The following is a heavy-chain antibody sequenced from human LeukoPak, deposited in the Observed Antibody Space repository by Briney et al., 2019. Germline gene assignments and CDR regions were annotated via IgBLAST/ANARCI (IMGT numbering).Heavy chain of an antibody. V-gene: IGHV3-53*01. J-gene: IGHJ4*02. CDR1: GLTVSSNY. CDR2: IYSGGST. CDR3: ARDRRYHYDSSGYYDY. Sequence: PGGSLRLSCAASGLTVSSNYMSWVRQAPGKGLEWVSVIYSGGSTYYADSVKGRFTISRDNSKNTLYLQMNSLRAEDTAVYYCARDRRYHYDSSGYYDYWGQGTLVTVSS. D-gene: IGHD3-22*01.